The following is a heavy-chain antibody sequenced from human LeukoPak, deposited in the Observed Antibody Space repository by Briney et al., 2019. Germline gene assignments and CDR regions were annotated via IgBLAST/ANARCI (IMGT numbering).Heavy chain of an antibody. CDR1: GFTASGYY. J-gene: IGHJ6*02. CDR2: IYTGGST. CDR3: TREESPYSTSPSCPHFYYYGMDL. Sequence: GGSLRLSCAASGFTASGYYMSWVRQAPGKGLEWVSVIYTGGSTYSADSVKGRFTLSRDDSRNTLYLQMHSLRTEDTAVYYCTREESPYSTSPSCPHFYYYGMDLWGQGTTVTVAS. V-gene: IGHV3-66*01. D-gene: IGHD6-13*01.